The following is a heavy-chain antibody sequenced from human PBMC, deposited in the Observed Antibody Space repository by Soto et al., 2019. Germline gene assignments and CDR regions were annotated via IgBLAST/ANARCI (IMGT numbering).Heavy chain of an antibody. D-gene: IGHD2-15*01. Sequence: ASVKVSCKASGYTFTSYGISWVRQAPGQGLEWMGWISAYNGNTNYAQKLQGRVTMTTDTSTSTAYMELRSLRSDDTAVYYCASDLTSQVAATGYDAFDIWGQGTMVTVSS. V-gene: IGHV1-18*01. J-gene: IGHJ3*02. CDR2: ISAYNGNT. CDR3: ASDLTSQVAATGYDAFDI. CDR1: GYTFTSYG.